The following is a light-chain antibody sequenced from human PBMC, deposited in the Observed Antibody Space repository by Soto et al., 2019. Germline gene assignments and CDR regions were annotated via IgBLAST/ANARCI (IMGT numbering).Light chain of an antibody. V-gene: IGKV3-15*01. CDR2: DAS. J-gene: IGKJ3*01. CDR3: QHYGSSPPFT. CDR1: QSVSNN. Sequence: ILMTQSPATLSVSPGERATLSCRASQSVSNNLAWYQQKPGQAPRLLIYDASTRATGIPARFSGSGSGTEFTLTISGLQSEDFAVYYCQHYGSSPPFTFGPGTKVEIK.